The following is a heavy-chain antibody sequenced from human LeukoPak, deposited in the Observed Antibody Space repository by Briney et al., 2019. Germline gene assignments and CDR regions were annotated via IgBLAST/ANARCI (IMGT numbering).Heavy chain of an antibody. Sequence: GRSLRLYCAASGFTLSSYAMHWVRQAPGKGLEWVAIISYDGTNEYYADSVKGRFTISRDNSKNTLFLQVSSLKAEDTAVYYCARDSLVVAATGSYMDVWGQGTTVTVSS. CDR2: ISYDGTNE. CDR3: ARDSLVVAATGSYMDV. CDR1: GFTLSSYA. J-gene: IGHJ6*02. V-gene: IGHV3-30*15. D-gene: IGHD2-15*01.